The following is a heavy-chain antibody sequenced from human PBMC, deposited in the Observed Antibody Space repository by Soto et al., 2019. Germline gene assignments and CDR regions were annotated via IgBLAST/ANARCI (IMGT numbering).Heavy chain of an antibody. J-gene: IGHJ4*02. D-gene: IGHD2-15*01. CDR3: ARDSDGGY. Sequence: QVQLVESGGGLVTPGGSLRLSCAASGFTFSDYYVSWIRQAPGKGLECISYISGSSGYSKYADSVKGRFTISRDNAKNSLFLQMNSLRAEDTGVYYCARDSDGGYWGQGTLVTVSS. CDR2: ISGSSGYS. CDR1: GFTFSDYY. V-gene: IGHV3-11*06.